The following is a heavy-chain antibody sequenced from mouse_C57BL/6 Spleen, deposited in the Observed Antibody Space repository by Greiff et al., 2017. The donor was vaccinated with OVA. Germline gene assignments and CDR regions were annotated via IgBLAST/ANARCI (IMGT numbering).Heavy chain of an antibody. CDR3: ASPYDYEGFAY. CDR2: IDPSDSYT. J-gene: IGHJ3*01. V-gene: IGHV1-69*01. D-gene: IGHD2-4*01. Sequence: QVQLQQPGAELVMPGASVKLSCKASGYTFTSYWMHWVKQRPGQGLEWIGEIDPSDSYTNYNQKFKGKSTLTVDKSSSTAYMQLSSLTSEDSAVYYCASPYDYEGFAYWGQGTLVTVSA. CDR1: GYTFTSYW.